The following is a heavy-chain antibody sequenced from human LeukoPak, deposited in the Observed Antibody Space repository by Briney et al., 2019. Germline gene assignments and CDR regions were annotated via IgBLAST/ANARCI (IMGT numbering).Heavy chain of an antibody. CDR1: GYTFTSYD. CDR2: MNPNSGNT. J-gene: IGHJ4*02. CDR3: ARRGVSLRYFDWLLPHPFDY. D-gene: IGHD3-9*01. V-gene: IGHV1-8*01. Sequence: GASVKVSCKASGYTFTSYDINWVRQATGQGLEWMGWMNPNSGNTGYAQKFQGRVTMTRNTSISTAYMELSSLRSEDTAVYYCARRGVSLRYFDWLLPHPFDYWGQGTLVTVSS.